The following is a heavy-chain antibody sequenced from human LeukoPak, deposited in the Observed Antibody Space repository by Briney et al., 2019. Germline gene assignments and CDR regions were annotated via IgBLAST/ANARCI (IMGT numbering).Heavy chain of an antibody. CDR3: ARADYGGNSDYYYYGLDV. J-gene: IGHJ6*02. CDR1: GYTFTNYY. V-gene: IGHV1-46*01. CDR2: TNPGGGST. D-gene: IGHD4-23*01. Sequence: ASVKVSCKASGYTFTNYYMHWVRQAPGQGLEWMGITNPGGGSTSYTQMFQGRVTMTRDTSTSTVYMELSGLRSEDTAVYYCARADYGGNSDYYYYGLDVWGQGTTVTVSS.